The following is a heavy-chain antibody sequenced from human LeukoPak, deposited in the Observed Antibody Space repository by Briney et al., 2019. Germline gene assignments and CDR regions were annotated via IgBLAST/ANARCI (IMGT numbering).Heavy chain of an antibody. V-gene: IGHV3-21*01. CDR3: AREHYGDYYFDY. D-gene: IGHD4-17*01. J-gene: IGHJ4*02. CDR1: GFTFSSYS. CDR2: ISSSSSYI. Sequence: PGGSLRLSCAASGFTFSSYSMNWVRQAPGKGLEWVSSISSSSSYIYYADSVKGRFTISRDNAKNSLYLQMNSLRAEDTAVYYCAREHYGDYYFDYWGQGTLVTVSS.